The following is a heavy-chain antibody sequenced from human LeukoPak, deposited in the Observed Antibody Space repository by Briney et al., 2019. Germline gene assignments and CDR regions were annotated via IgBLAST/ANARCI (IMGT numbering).Heavy chain of an antibody. Sequence: PGGSLRLSCAASGFTFSSSSMSWVRQAPGKGLEWVSGISARGSSTYYADSVKGRFTISRDNSNKTLYLQMHSLRAEDTAQYYCVRASVSWGQGILVAVSS. D-gene: IGHD5/OR15-5a*01. CDR1: GFTFSSSS. V-gene: IGHV3-23*01. CDR2: ISARGSST. J-gene: IGHJ5*02. CDR3: VRASVS.